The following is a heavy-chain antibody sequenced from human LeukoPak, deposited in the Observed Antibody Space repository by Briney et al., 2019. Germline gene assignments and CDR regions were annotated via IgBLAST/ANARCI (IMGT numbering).Heavy chain of an antibody. CDR1: GYTFTSYS. CDR3: ARSYYDILTGYFQH. CDR2: ISAYNGNT. V-gene: IGHV1-18*01. Sequence: ASVKVSCKASGYTFTSYSISWVRQAPGQGLEWMGWISAYNGNTNYAQKLQGRVTMTTDTSTSTAYMELRSLRSDDTAVYYCARSYYDILTGYFQHWGQGTLVTVSS. J-gene: IGHJ1*01. D-gene: IGHD3-9*01.